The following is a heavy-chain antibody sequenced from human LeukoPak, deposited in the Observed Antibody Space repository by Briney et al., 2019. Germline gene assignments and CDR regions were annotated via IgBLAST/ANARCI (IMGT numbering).Heavy chain of an antibody. V-gene: IGHV1-8*01. Sequence: GASVKVSCKASEYTFTSYDINWVRQATGQGLEWMGWMNPNSGNTGYAQKFQGRVTMTRSTSISTAYMELSSLRSEDTAVYFCARVQYCSSTSCSSTEYFQHWGQGTLVTVSS. CDR3: ARVQYCSSTSCSSTEYFQH. CDR2: MNPNSGNT. CDR1: EYTFTSYD. D-gene: IGHD2-2*01. J-gene: IGHJ1*01.